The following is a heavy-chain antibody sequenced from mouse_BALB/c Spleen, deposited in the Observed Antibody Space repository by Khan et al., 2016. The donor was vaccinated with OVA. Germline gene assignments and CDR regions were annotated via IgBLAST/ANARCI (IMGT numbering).Heavy chain of an antibody. CDR1: GYSITSDCA. J-gene: IGHJ2*01. D-gene: IGHD4-1*01. CDR2: IRYSGTT. V-gene: IGHV3-2*02. CDR3: ARASSWVLDY. Sequence: EVQLQESGPGLVKPSQSLSLTCTVTGYSITSDCAWNWIRQSPGNKLEWTGYIRYSGTTSYNPSLKSRTSLTRDTSKNQFFLELNSVTAEDSATCYCARASSWVLDYWGQGTTLTVSS.